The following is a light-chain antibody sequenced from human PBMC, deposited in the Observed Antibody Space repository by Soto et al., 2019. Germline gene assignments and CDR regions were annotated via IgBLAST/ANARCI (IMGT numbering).Light chain of an antibody. V-gene: IGKV1-9*01. J-gene: IGKJ1*01. CDR2: SAS. CDR3: QQLNRFPRT. CDR1: QDISSY. Sequence: DIQLTQSPSFLSASVGDRVTITCRASQDISSYLAWYQQRPGKVPRFLTHSASTLQSGVPSRVSATGSGTTFNLTISSRQPEDIATYYCQQLNRFPRTFGQGTKVEV.